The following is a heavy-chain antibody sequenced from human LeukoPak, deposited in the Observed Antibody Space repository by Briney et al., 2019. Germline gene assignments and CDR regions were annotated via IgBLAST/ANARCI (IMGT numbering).Heavy chain of an antibody. CDR3: ARVGSCSGGVCCGFDI. Sequence: PSETLSLTCTVSGGSITYGSYYWTWIRQPAGKGLEWIGRVYTSGSTNYNPSLKSRLTISVDTSKNQFSLKLNSVTATDTAVYYCARVGSCSGGVCCGFDIWGQGTMVTVSP. V-gene: IGHV4-61*02. D-gene: IGHD2-15*01. J-gene: IGHJ3*02. CDR1: GGSITYGSYY. CDR2: VYTSGST.